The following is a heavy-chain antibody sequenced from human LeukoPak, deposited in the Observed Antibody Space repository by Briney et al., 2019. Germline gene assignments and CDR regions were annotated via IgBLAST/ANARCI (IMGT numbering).Heavy chain of an antibody. Sequence: GASVKVSCKASGGTFSSYAISWVRQAPGQGLEWMGGIIPIFGTANYAQKFQGRVTITADESTSTAYVELSSLRSEDTAVYYCARGYLEMATTKGLYYYYYMDVWGKGTTVTISS. CDR3: ARGYLEMATTKGLYYYYYMDV. V-gene: IGHV1-69*13. CDR1: GGTFSSYA. D-gene: IGHD5-24*01. CDR2: IIPIFGTA. J-gene: IGHJ6*03.